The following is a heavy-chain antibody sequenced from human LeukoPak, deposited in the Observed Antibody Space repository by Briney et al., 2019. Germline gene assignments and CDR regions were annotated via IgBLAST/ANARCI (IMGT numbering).Heavy chain of an antibody. CDR2: INPSGGST. Sequence: GASVKVSCKASGYTFTSYYMHWVRQAPGQGLEWMGIINPSGGSTSYAQKFQGRVTMTRDTSISTTYMELSRLRSDDTAVYYCARGRRAAAAYWFDPWGQGTLVTVSS. D-gene: IGHD6-13*01. V-gene: IGHV1-46*01. CDR3: ARGRRAAAAYWFDP. J-gene: IGHJ5*02. CDR1: GYTFTSYY.